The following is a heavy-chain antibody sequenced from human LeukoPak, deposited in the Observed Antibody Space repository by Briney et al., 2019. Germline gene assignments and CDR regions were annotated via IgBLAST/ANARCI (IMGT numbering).Heavy chain of an antibody. CDR1: GGSFSGYY. Sequence: KPSETLSLTCAVYGGSFSGYYWSWIRQPPGKGLEWIGEINRSGSTNYNPSLKGRVTISVDTSKNQFSLKLSSVTAADTAVYYCARGRLKQWLVRYADYYYGMDVWGQGTTVTVSS. CDR2: INRSGST. D-gene: IGHD6-19*01. CDR3: ARGRLKQWLVRYADYYYGMDV. J-gene: IGHJ6*02. V-gene: IGHV4-34*01.